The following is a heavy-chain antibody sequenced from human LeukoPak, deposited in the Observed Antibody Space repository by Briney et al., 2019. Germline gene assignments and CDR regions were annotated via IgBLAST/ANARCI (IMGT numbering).Heavy chain of an antibody. CDR3: ARGVDYSNYFDY. Sequence: TLSLTCAVSGGSISSDGYSWSWIRQPPGKGLEWIGYIYHSGSTYYNPSLKSRVTISVDRSKNQFSLKLSSVTAADTAVYYCARGVDYSNYFDYWGQGTLVTVSS. CDR2: IYHSGST. J-gene: IGHJ4*02. V-gene: IGHV4-30-2*01. D-gene: IGHD4-11*01. CDR1: GGSISSDGYS.